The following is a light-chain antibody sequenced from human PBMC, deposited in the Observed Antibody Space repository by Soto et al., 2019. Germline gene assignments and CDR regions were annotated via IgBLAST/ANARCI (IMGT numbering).Light chain of an antibody. CDR2: HND. CDR1: NSNLGGST. Sequence: QSVLTQPPSASGTPGQRVTISCSGSNSNLGGSTVNWYQQLPGTAPKLLIYHNDQRPSGVPDRISGSKSGTSASLAISGLQSEDEADYYCAAWDDSLNGYVVFGGGTKLTVL. CDR3: AAWDDSLNGYVV. J-gene: IGLJ2*01. V-gene: IGLV1-44*01.